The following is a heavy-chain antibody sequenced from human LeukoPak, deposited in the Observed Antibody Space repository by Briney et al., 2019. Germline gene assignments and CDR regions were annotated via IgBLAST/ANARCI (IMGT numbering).Heavy chain of an antibody. Sequence: PGGSLRLSCAASGFTFSSYSMNWVRQAPGKGLEWVSSISSSSSYIYYADSVKGRFTISRDNAKNSLYLQMNSLRAEDTAVYYCASYPYSGSYSDYWGQGTLVTVPS. D-gene: IGHD1-26*01. V-gene: IGHV3-21*01. CDR2: ISSSSSYI. J-gene: IGHJ4*02. CDR1: GFTFSSYS. CDR3: ASYPYSGSYSDY.